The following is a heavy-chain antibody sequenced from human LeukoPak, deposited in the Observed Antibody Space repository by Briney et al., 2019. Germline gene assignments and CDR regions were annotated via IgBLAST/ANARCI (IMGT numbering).Heavy chain of an antibody. J-gene: IGHJ6*04. V-gene: IGHV5-51*01. Sequence: GEPLKISCKGSGSSFSSYWIAWVRQMPGKGLEWMGIIYPGDSDTRYSPSFQGQVSISADKSISTAYLQWSSLKASDSAMYYCARLGGYDNYYYYGMDVWGKGTTVTVSS. D-gene: IGHD5-12*01. CDR1: GSSFSSYW. CDR2: IYPGDSDT. CDR3: ARLGGYDNYYYYGMDV.